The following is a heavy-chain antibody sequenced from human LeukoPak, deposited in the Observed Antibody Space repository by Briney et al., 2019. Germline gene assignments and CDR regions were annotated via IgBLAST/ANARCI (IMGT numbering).Heavy chain of an antibody. D-gene: IGHD3-22*01. CDR1: GFTFDDYA. CDR2: ISSSSSYI. Sequence: NPGGSLRLSCAASGFTFDDYAMHWVRQAPGKGLEWVSSISSSSSYIYYADSVKGRFTISRDNAKNSLYLQMNSLRAEDTALYYCAKDISFGDSSGYYPITQLRPDAFDIWGQGTMVTVSS. J-gene: IGHJ3*02. V-gene: IGHV3-21*04. CDR3: AKDISFGDSSGYYPITQLRPDAFDI.